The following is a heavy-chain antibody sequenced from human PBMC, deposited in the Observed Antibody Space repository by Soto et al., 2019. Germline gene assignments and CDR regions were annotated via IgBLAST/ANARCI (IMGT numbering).Heavy chain of an antibody. CDR3: ASGDDYGDYSSGWYFDL. V-gene: IGHV3-74*01. J-gene: IGHJ2*01. Sequence: EVQLVESGGGLVQPGGSLRLSCAASGFTFSSYWMHWVRQAPGKGLVWVSRINSDGSSTSYADSVKGRFTISRDNAKNTLYLRMNSLRAEDTAVYYCASGDDYGDYSSGWYFDLWGRGTLVTVSS. D-gene: IGHD4-17*01. CDR2: INSDGSST. CDR1: GFTFSSYW.